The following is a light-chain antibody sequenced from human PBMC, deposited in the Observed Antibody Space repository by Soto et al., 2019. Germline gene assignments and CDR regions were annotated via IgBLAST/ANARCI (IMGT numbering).Light chain of an antibody. CDR1: QSFTSSY. J-gene: IGKJ4*01. Sequence: EIVLTQSPGTLSLSPGERVTLSPRPSQSFTSSYFAWYQQKPGQAPRLLIYGASGRATGIPDRFSGSGSGTDFTLTISRLEPEDFAVYYCQQYGTSPLTFGGGTKVDIK. CDR3: QQYGTSPLT. CDR2: GAS. V-gene: IGKV3-20*01.